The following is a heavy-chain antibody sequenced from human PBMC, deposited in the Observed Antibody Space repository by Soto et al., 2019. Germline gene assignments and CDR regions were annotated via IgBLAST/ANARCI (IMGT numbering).Heavy chain of an antibody. D-gene: IGHD6-13*01. CDR2: IIPIFGTA. CDR1: GCTFSSYA. V-gene: IGHV1-69*13. J-gene: IGHJ5*02. CDR3: ARGSESSSWYNWFDP. Sequence: SVKVSCKASGCTFSSYAISWVRQAPGQGLEWMGGIIPIFGTANYAQKFQVRVTITADESTSTAYMELSSLRSEDTAVYYCARGSESSSWYNWFDPWGQGTLVNVSS.